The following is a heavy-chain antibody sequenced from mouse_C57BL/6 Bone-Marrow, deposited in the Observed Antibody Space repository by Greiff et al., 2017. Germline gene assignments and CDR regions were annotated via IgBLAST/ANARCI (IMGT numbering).Heavy chain of an antibody. CDR2: INSDGGST. Sequence: EVKLVESGGGLVQPGESLKLSCESNEYEFPSHDMSWVRKTPEKRLELVAAINSDGGSTYYPDTMERRFIISRDNTKKTLYLQMSSLRSEDTALYYCASYYGSSYVDYFDDWGQGTTLTVSS. CDR3: ASYYGSSYVDYFDD. D-gene: IGHD1-1*01. CDR1: EYEFPSHD. V-gene: IGHV5-2*01. J-gene: IGHJ2*01.